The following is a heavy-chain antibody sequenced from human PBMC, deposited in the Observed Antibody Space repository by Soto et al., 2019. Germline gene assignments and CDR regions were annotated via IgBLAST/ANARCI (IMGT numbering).Heavy chain of an antibody. Sequence: EASVKVSCKASGYTFTGYYMHWVRQAPGQGLEWMGWINPNSGGTNYAQKFQGRVTMTRDTSISTAYMELSRLRSDDTAVYYCARVLSYYYGMDVWGQGTTVTVSS. J-gene: IGHJ6*02. CDR1: GYTFTGYY. V-gene: IGHV1-2*02. CDR2: INPNSGGT. CDR3: ARVLSYYYGMDV.